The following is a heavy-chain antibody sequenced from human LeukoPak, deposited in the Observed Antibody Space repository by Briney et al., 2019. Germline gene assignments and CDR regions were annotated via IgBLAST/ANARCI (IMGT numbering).Heavy chain of an antibody. D-gene: IGHD6-13*01. CDR3: ARSGILGIAVDY. J-gene: IGHJ4*02. CDR1: GYTFTGYY. V-gene: IGHV1-2*02. CDR2: INPNSGGT. Sequence: VASVKVSCKASGYTFTGYYMHWVRQAPGQGLEWMGWINPNSGGTNYAQKFQGRVTMTGDTSISTAYMELSRLRSDDTAVYYCARSGILGIAVDYWGQGTLVTVSS.